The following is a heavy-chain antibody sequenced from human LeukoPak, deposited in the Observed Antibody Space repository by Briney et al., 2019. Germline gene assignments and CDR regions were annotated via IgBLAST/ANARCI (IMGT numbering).Heavy chain of an antibody. J-gene: IGHJ4*02. CDR3: AKDDAWLQYGN. V-gene: IGHV3-23*01. CDR2: ISPNGVIT. Sequence: GGSLRLSCAASGFTFSSYAITWVRQAPGKGLEWVSGISPNGVITYYADSVKGRFTISRDNSKGTVYLQMNSLRPEDTAVYYCAKDDAWLQYGNWGRGTLVTVSS. D-gene: IGHD5-24*01. CDR1: GFTFSSYA.